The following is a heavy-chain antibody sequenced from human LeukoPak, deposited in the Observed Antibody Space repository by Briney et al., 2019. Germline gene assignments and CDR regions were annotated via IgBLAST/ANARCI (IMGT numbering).Heavy chain of an antibody. Sequence: SETLSLTCTVSGGPISSYYWSWIRQPPGKGLEWIGYIYYSGSTNYNPSLKSRVTISVDTSKNQFSLKLSSVTAADTAVYYCARSGYCSSTSCQIAGWFDPWGQGTLVTVSS. J-gene: IGHJ5*02. CDR3: ARSGYCSSTSCQIAGWFDP. D-gene: IGHD2-2*01. V-gene: IGHV4-59*01. CDR1: GGPISSYY. CDR2: IYYSGST.